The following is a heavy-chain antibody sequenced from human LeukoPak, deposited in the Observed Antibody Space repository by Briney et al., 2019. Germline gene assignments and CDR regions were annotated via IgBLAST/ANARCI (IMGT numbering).Heavy chain of an antibody. D-gene: IGHD3-9*01. Sequence: GGSLRLSCAASGFIFGDCTMNWVRQAPGKGLEWVSSISSSSYIYYADSLKGRFTISRDNSENTLYLQMNSLRAEDTAVYYRARENDILTGGFDYWGQGTLVTVSS. CDR2: ISSSSYI. J-gene: IGHJ4*02. CDR1: GFIFGDCT. V-gene: IGHV3-69-1*01. CDR3: ARENDILTGGFDY.